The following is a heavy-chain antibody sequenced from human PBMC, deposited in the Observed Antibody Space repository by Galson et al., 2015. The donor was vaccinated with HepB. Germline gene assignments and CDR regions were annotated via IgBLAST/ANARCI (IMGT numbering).Heavy chain of an antibody. J-gene: IGHJ4*02. Sequence: SLRLSCAASGFAFSSYAMHWVRQAPGKGLEWVAVISYDGSNKYYADSVKGRFTIPRDNSKNTLYLQMNSLRAEDTAVYYCAREAFGWGGSYSDYWRPGTLVPVSS. V-gene: IGHV3-30-3*01. CDR3: AREAFGWGGSYSDY. CDR1: GFAFSSYA. D-gene: IGHD1-26*01. CDR2: ISYDGSNK.